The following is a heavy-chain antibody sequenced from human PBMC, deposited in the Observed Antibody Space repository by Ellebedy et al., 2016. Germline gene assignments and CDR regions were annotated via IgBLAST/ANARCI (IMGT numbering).Heavy chain of an antibody. D-gene: IGHD1-1*01. Sequence: GGSLRLXXAASGFTFSSYAMSWVRQAPGKGLEWVSAISGSGGSTYYADSVKGRFTISRDNSKNTLYLQMNSLRAEDTAVYYCAKTYAPLQGTGAFDIWGQGTMVTVSS. CDR2: ISGSGGST. J-gene: IGHJ3*02. CDR3: AKTYAPLQGTGAFDI. V-gene: IGHV3-23*01. CDR1: GFTFSSYA.